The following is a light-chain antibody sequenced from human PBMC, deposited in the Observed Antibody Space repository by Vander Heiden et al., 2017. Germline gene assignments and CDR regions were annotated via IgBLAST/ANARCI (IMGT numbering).Light chain of an antibody. J-gene: IGLJ2*01. CDR1: ALPKQY. Sequence: SYELTQPPAVSVSPGQTARINCSGDALPKQYGYWYQQKPGQAPVRVIVYDSGRPSGIPERFLCSSAGNNATSQTSVVQAEEEADDYCHYADSSSTYLVFGGGTKLTVL. CDR2: YDS. V-gene: IGLV3-25*02. CDR3: HYADSSSTYLV.